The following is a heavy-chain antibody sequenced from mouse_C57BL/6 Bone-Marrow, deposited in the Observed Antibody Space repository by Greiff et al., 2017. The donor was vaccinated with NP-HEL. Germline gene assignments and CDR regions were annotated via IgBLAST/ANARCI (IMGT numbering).Heavy chain of an antibody. CDR2: IRNKANGYTT. V-gene: IGHV7-3*01. Sequence: DVHLVESGGGLVQPGGSLSLSCAASGFTFTDYYMSWVRQPPGKALEWLGFIRNKANGYTTEYSASVKGRFTISRDNSQSILYLQMNALRAEDSATYYCARLGYYFDYWGQGTTLTVSS. D-gene: IGHD4-1*01. CDR3: ARLGYYFDY. CDR1: GFTFTDYY. J-gene: IGHJ2*01.